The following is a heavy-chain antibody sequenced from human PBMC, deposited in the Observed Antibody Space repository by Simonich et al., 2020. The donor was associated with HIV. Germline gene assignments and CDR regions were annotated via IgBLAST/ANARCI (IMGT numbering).Heavy chain of an antibody. Sequence: QVQLQQWGAGLLKPSGTLSLTCAVYGGSFSGYYWSWIRQPPGKGLEGIGEINHSGRTNDNPSLKNRVTMSVDTSKNQFSLKLSSVTAADTAVYYCAGCGGDCYHFDYWGQGTLVTVSS. J-gene: IGHJ4*02. CDR1: GGSFSGYY. CDR2: INHSGRT. CDR3: AGCGGDCYHFDY. V-gene: IGHV4-34*01. D-gene: IGHD2-21*02.